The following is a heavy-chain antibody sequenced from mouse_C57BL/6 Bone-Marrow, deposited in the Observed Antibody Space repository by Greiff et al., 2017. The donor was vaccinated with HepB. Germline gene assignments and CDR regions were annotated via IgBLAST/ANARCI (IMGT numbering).Heavy chain of an antibody. CDR1: GYTFTSYW. Sequence: QVQLQQSGAELVRPGTSVKLSCKASGYTFTSYWMHWVKQRPGQGLEWIGVIDPSDSYTNYNQKFKGKATLTVDTASSTAYMQLSSLTSEDSAVYDCARLYYGSSRWYFDVWGTGTTVTVSS. CDR3: ARLYYGSSRWYFDV. V-gene: IGHV1-59*01. J-gene: IGHJ1*03. D-gene: IGHD1-1*01. CDR2: IDPSDSYT.